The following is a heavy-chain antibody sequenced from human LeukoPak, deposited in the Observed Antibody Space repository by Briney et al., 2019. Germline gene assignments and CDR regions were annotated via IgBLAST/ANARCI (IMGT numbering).Heavy chain of an antibody. CDR1: GYTFTGYY. CDR2: MNPNSGNT. Sequence: ASVKVSCKASGYTFTGYYIHWVRQATGQGLEWMGWMNPNSGNTGYAQKFQGRVTITRNTSISTAYMELSSLRSEDTAVYYCARGRVWSSWGAFDIWGQGTMVTVSS. J-gene: IGHJ3*02. V-gene: IGHV1-8*03. CDR3: ARGRVWSSWGAFDI. D-gene: IGHD6-13*01.